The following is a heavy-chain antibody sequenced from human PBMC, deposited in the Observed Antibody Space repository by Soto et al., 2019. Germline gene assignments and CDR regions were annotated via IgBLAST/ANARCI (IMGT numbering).Heavy chain of an antibody. D-gene: IGHD5-18*01. V-gene: IGHV3-11*01. CDR2: ISSSGSTI. J-gene: IGHJ4*02. CDR1: GFTFSDYY. CDR3: ARDAGGMTTGPRIQLWLPLYYFDY. Sequence: QVQLVESGGGLVKPGGSLRLSCAASGFTFSDYYMSWIRQAPGKGLEWVSYISSSGSTIYYADSVKGRFTISRDNAKNSLYLQMNSLRAEDTAVYYCARDAGGMTTGPRIQLWLPLYYFDYWGQGTLVTVSS.